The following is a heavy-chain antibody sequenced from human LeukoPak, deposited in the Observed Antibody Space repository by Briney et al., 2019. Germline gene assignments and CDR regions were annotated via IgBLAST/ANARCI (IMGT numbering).Heavy chain of an antibody. CDR1: GYTFTSHD. CDR3: ARVRRGSPAAAKDY. CDR2: MNPNSDNT. Sequence: ASVKVSCKASGYTFTSHDINWVRQATGQGLEWMGWMNPNSDNTGYAQKFQGRVTMTRNPSISTAYMELSSLRSEDTAVYYCARVRRGSPAAAKDYWGQGTLVTVSS. D-gene: IGHD2-15*01. V-gene: IGHV1-8*01. J-gene: IGHJ4*02.